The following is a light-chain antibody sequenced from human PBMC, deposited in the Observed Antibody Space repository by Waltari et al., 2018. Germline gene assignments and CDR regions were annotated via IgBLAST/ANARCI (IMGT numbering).Light chain of an antibody. CDR2: EVS. CDR3: MQGVHLPLT. J-gene: IGKJ4*01. Sequence: DIVMTQTPLSLSVSPGQPASISCKSSQSLLHRDGKTYLYSYLKRTGQSPQLLISEVSSRFSGVPDKFSGSGSGTDFTLKIIRVEAEDVGLYYCMQGVHLPLTFGGGTKVEIQ. V-gene: IGKV2-29*03. CDR1: QSLLHRDGKTY.